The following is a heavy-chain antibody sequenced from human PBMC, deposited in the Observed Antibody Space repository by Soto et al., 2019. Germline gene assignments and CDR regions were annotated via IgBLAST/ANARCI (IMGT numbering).Heavy chain of an antibody. D-gene: IGHD5-18*01. J-gene: IGHJ5*02. V-gene: IGHV4-61*08. CDR1: GGSVSSGDYY. CDR2: IYYGGNT. Sequence: SETLSLTCTVSGGSVSSGDYYWSWIRQPPGKGLEWIGYIYYGGNTNYNPSLKSRVIISVDTSKNLFSLKLTSVTAADTAVYYCARIPVDTSMIYWLDPWGQGTLVTVS. CDR3: ARIPVDTSMIYWLDP.